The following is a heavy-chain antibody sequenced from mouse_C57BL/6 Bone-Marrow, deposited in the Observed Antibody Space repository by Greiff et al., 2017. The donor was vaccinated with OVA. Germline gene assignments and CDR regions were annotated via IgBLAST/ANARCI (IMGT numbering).Heavy chain of an antibody. D-gene: IGHD2-1*01. CDR1: GFTFKDDY. Sequence: QVQLQQSGAELVRPGASVKLSCTASGFTFKDDYMHWVKQRPGQGLEWIGEIFPGSGSTYYNEKFKGKATLTVDTSSSTAYMQLSSLTSEDSAVYFGASLYYGLDYWGQGTTLTVSS. V-gene: IGHV1-56*01. CDR2: IFPGSGST. J-gene: IGHJ2*01. CDR3: ASLYYGLDY.